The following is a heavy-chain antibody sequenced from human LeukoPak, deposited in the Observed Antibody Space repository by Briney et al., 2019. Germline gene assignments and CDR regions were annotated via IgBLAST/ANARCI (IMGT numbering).Heavy chain of an antibody. J-gene: IGHJ5*02. D-gene: IGHD3-16*01. CDR1: GGSISSYY. V-gene: IGHV4-59*01. CDR2: IYYSGST. CDR3: ARTEGGWFDP. Sequence: PSETLSLTCTVSGGSISSYYWSWIRQPPGKGLEWIGYIYYSGSTNYNPSLKSRVTISVDTSKNQFPLKLSSVTAADTAVYYCARTEGGWFDPWGQGTLVTVSS.